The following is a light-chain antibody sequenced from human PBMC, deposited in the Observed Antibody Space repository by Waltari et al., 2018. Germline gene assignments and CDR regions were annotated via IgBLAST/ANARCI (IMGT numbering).Light chain of an antibody. CDR2: GAS. Sequence: DIQMTQSPSSLSAFVGDRVTIPCRASQSITNYLNWHQEQPGKAPKLLIYGASSLQGVVPSRFSGSGSGTDFTLIISSLQPEDFATYYCQQSYSTPYTFGQGTRLEFK. CDR1: QSITNY. J-gene: IGKJ2*01. CDR3: QQSYSTPYT. V-gene: IGKV1-39*01.